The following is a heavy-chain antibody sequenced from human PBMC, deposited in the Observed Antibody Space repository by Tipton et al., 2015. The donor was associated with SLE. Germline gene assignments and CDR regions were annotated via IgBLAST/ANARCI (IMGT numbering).Heavy chain of an antibody. D-gene: IGHD3-16*01. J-gene: IGHJ4*02. CDR1: GVSISSHY. V-gene: IGHV4-59*11. CDR3: ARWGDFGDY. CDR2: IYYSGST. Sequence: TLSLTCIVSGVSISSHYWSWIRQPPGKGLEWIGYIYYSGSTNYNPSLKSRLTISVDTSKNQIFLKLTSVTAADTATYYCARWGDFGDYWGQGTLVTVSS.